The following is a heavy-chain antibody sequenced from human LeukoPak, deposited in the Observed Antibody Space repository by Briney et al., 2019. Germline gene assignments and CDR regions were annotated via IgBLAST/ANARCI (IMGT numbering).Heavy chain of an antibody. CDR2: IYYTGST. Sequence: SETLSLTCTVSGGSISNYYWSWIRQPPGKGLEWIGYIYYTGSTNYNPSLKSRVTISVDTSKNQFSLKLSSVTAADTAVYYCARRVYSSSWDDAFDIWGQGTMVTVSS. J-gene: IGHJ3*02. V-gene: IGHV4-59*01. D-gene: IGHD6-6*01. CDR3: ARRVYSSSWDDAFDI. CDR1: GGSISNYY.